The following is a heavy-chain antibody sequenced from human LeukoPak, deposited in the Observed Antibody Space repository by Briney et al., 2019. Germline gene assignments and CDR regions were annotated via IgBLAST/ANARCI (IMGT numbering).Heavy chain of an antibody. D-gene: IGHD5-18*01. CDR1: GFIFSSYE. J-gene: IGHJ4*02. V-gene: IGHV3-48*03. CDR3: ARPQRVPLWFNFGY. CDR2: IGGSGSPI. Sequence: GGSLRLSCAASGFIFSSYEMNWVRQAPGKGLEWVSHIGGSGSPIYYADSVRGRFTISRDNAKNSLYLQMNSLRAEDTAVYYCARPQRVPLWFNFGYWGQGTLVTVSA.